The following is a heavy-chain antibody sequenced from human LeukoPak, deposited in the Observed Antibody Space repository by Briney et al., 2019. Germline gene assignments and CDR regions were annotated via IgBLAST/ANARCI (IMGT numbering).Heavy chain of an antibody. CDR2: IIPILGIA. CDR1: GGTFSSYA. D-gene: IGHD1-26*01. V-gene: IGHV1-69*04. J-gene: IGHJ4*02. Sequence: SVRVSCKASGGTFSSYAISWVRQAPGQGLEWMGRIIPILGIANYAQKFQGRVTITADKSTSTAYMELSSLRSEDTAVYYCAREGPYSGSYHGLDYWGQGTLVTVSS. CDR3: AREGPYSGSYHGLDY.